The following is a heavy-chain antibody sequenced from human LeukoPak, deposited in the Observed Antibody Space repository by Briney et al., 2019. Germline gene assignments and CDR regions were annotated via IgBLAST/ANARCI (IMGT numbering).Heavy chain of an antibody. CDR1: GYTFTSYG. CDR2: LSAYNGNT. CDR3: ARDRVTYYYDSSGYLWLGDY. V-gene: IGHV1-18*01. Sequence: ASVKVSCKASGYTFTSYGISWVRQAPGQGLEWMGWLSAYNGNTNYAQKLQGRVTMTTDTSTSTAYMELRSLRSDDTAVYYCARDRVTYYYDSSGYLWLGDYWGQGTLVTVSS. D-gene: IGHD3-22*01. J-gene: IGHJ4*02.